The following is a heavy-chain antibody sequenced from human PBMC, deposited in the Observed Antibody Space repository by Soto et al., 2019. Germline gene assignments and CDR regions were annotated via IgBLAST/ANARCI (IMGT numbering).Heavy chain of an antibody. Sequence: PSETLSLTCTVSGGSISNYHWSWIRQPPGKGLEWIGNIYHSGSTNYNPSLKSRVTISLDTSKNQFSLRLSSVTAADTAVYYCASHRVEMATIRAFDIWGQGTMVTVSS. CDR3: ASHRVEMATIRAFDI. J-gene: IGHJ3*02. CDR1: GGSISNYH. V-gene: IGHV4-59*08. CDR2: IYHSGST. D-gene: IGHD5-12*01.